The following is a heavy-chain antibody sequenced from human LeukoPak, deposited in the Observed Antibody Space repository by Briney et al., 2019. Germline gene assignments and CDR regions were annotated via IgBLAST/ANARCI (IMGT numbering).Heavy chain of an antibody. V-gene: IGHV3-7*01. Sequence: GGSLRLSCAASGFTLCSYRMSWVRQAPGKGLEWVTNIKQDGSEKYYVDSVKGRFTISRDNAKNSLYLQMNSLRAEDTAVYYCARRMYYGMDVWGQGTTVTVSS. J-gene: IGHJ6*02. CDR1: GFTLCSYR. CDR3: ARRMYYGMDV. CDR2: IKQDGSEK.